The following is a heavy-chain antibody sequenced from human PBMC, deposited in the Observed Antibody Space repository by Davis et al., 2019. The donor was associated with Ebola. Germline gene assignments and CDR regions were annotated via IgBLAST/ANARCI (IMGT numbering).Heavy chain of an antibody. J-gene: IGHJ4*02. D-gene: IGHD3-16*01. V-gene: IGHV5-51*01. CDR2: IYPGDSDT. CDR1: GFSFTTYW. CDR3: ARQGGGVSLDY. Sequence: GESLKISCKSFGFSFTTYWIGWVRQMPGKGLEWMGIIYPGDSDTRYRPSFQGQVTISADKTTTTVYLQWSSLKASDTATYYCARQGGGVSLDYWGQGTLVIVSS.